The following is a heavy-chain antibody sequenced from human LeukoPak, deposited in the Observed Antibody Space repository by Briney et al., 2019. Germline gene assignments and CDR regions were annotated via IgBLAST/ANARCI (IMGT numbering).Heavy chain of an antibody. CDR3: AKYLGSQNNGSPPDY. Sequence: ASVKVSCTASVYTFTSYGISWVRQAPGQGLEWMGWISAYNGNTNCAQKLQGRVTMTTDTSTSTAYLELRNLRSDDTAVYYWAKYLGSQNNGSPPDYWGQGTLVTVSS. CDR2: ISAYNGNT. V-gene: IGHV1-18*01. D-gene: IGHD1-26*01. CDR1: VYTFTSYG. J-gene: IGHJ4*02.